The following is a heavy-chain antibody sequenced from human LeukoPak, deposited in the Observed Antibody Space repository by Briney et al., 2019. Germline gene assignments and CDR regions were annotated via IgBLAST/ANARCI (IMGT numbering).Heavy chain of an antibody. CDR2: ISGSGGST. D-gene: IGHD1-1*01. V-gene: IGHV3-23*01. Sequence: PGGSLRLSFATSGFTLSSYAMRSVRQAPGKGLEWVSAISGSGGSTNYAASVKGRFTISRDNSKNTLYMQMNSLRAEDTAVYYCAKLVQDDYWGQGTLVTVSS. J-gene: IGHJ4*02. CDR3: AKLVQDDY. CDR1: GFTLSSYA.